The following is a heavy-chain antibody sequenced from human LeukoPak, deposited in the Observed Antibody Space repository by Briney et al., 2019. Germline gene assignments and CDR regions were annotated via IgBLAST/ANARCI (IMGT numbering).Heavy chain of an antibody. CDR1: GYTFTSYY. CDR3: ARLPLLGGDYATAYGKHFDY. J-gene: IGHJ4*02. D-gene: IGHD4-17*01. V-gene: IGHV1-46*01. CDR2: INPSGGST. Sequence: GASVKVSCKASGYTFTSYYMHWVRQAPGQGLEWMGIINPSGGSTSYAQKFQGGVTMTRDTSTSTVYMELSSLRSEDTAVYYCARLPLLGGDYATAYGKHFDYWGQGTLVTVSS.